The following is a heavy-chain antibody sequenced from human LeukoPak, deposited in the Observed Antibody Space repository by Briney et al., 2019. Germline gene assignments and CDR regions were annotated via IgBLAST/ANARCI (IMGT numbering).Heavy chain of an antibody. D-gene: IGHD1-26*01. CDR1: GFTFSDYY. Sequence: GGSLRLSCAASGFTFSDYYMSWVHQAPGKGLEWVSYISSSSSTIYYADSVKGRFTISRDNAKNSLYLQMNSLRAEDTAVYYCARDHIWGSGSYYEAAVYWGQGTLVTVSS. CDR2: ISSSSSTI. V-gene: IGHV3-11*04. CDR3: ARDHIWGSGSYYEAAVY. J-gene: IGHJ4*02.